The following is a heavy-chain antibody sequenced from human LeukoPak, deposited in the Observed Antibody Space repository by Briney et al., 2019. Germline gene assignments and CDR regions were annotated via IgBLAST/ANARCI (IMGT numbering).Heavy chain of an antibody. D-gene: IGHD6-13*01. CDR1: GFTFSSYA. CDR3: ASRYSSSWYVLDY. J-gene: IGHJ4*02. Sequence: GGSLRLSCAASGFTFSSYAMHWVRQAPGKGLEWVAVISYDGSNEYYADSVKGRFTISRDNSKNTLYLQMNSLRVEDTAVYYCASRYSSSWYVLDYWGQGTLVTVSS. CDR2: ISYDGSNE. V-gene: IGHV3-30-3*01.